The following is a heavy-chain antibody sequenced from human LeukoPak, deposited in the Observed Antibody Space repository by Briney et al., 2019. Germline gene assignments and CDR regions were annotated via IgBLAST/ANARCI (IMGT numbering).Heavy chain of an antibody. V-gene: IGHV4-34*12. CDR2: IIHSGST. Sequence: SETLSLTCAVSGGSFSGYYWSWFRQPPGKGLKWMGEIIHSGSTNYNPSSKSRVTRSVDTSKNQFSLKLSSVTAADTSVYYCARRQRLWFGETSWFDPWGQGTLVTVSS. CDR1: GGSFSGYY. J-gene: IGHJ5*02. D-gene: IGHD3-10*01. CDR3: ARRQRLWFGETSWFDP.